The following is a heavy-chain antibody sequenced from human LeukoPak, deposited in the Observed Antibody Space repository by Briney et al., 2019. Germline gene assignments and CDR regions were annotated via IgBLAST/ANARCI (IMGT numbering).Heavy chain of an antibody. J-gene: IGHJ4*02. CDR3: ARRTVTTLGFDY. D-gene: IGHD4-17*01. CDR1: GGSFSGYY. V-gene: IGHV4-34*01. Sequence: SETLSLTCAVYGGSFSGYYWSWIRQPPGKGLEWIGEINHSGSTNYNPSLKSRVTISVDTSKNQFSLKLSSVTAADTAVYYCARRTVTTLGFDYWGQGTLVTVSS. CDR2: INHSGST.